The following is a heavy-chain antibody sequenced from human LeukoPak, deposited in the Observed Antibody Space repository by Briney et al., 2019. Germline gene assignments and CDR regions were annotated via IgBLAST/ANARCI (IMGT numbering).Heavy chain of an antibody. J-gene: IGHJ4*02. D-gene: IGHD4-17*01. CDR1: GGTFSSYA. Sequence: SVSVSCRASGGTFSSYAISWVRHARGQGLEGMGKNNPILGIANDEQKFQGRGTITADKATSTAYMELSSLRAEDTAVYYCARSYGDLDRGIVYYFDYWGQGTLSPSPQ. CDR3: ARSYGDLDRGIVYYFDY. V-gene: IGHV1-69*04. CDR2: NNPILGIA.